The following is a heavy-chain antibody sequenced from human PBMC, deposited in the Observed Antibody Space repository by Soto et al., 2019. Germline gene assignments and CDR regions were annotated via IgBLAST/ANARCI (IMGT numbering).Heavy chain of an antibody. CDR2: ISSSGSTI. CDR3: ARDLLLEPISWFDP. V-gene: IGHV3-48*03. D-gene: IGHD1-1*01. CDR1: GFTFSSYE. Sequence: GGSLRLSCAASGFTFSSYEMNWVRQAPGKGLEWVSYISSSGSTIYYADSVKGRFTISRDHAKNSLFLPMNSLRAEDTAVYYCARDLLLEPISWFDPWGQGALVTVSS. J-gene: IGHJ5*02.